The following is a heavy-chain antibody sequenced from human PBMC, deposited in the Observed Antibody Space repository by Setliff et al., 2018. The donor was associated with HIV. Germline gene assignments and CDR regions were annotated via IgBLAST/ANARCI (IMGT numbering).Heavy chain of an antibody. V-gene: IGHV1-2*06. CDR2: INPNSGDT. D-gene: IGHD2-8*01. CDR3: ARRGVGTSDAFEL. Sequence: ASVKVSCKTSGYTFTNYGISWVRQAPGQGLEWVGRINPNSGDTNYAQKFQGRVTMTRDTSINTAYMDLGRLRSDDTAVYYCARRGVGTSDAFELWGQGTMVTVSS. CDR1: GYTFTNYG. J-gene: IGHJ3*01.